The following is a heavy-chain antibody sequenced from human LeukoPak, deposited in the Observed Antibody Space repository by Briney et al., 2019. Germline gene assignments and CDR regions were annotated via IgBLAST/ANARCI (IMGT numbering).Heavy chain of an antibody. CDR3: ARMTVVPAVDYYYYMDV. J-gene: IGHJ6*03. D-gene: IGHD2-2*01. CDR1: GGSISSYY. Sequence: SETLSLTCTVSGGSISSYYWSWIRQPAGKGLDWIGRIYTSGSTNYNPSLKSRVTMSVDTSKNQFSLKLSSVTAADTAVYYCARMTVVPAVDYYYYMDVWGKGTTVTVSS. CDR2: IYTSGST. V-gene: IGHV4-4*07.